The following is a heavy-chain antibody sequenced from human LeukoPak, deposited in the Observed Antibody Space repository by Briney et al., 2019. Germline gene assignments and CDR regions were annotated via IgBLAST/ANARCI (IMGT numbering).Heavy chain of an antibody. CDR1: GGTFISYA. CDR2: IIPLFGTA. D-gene: IGHD3-10*01. CDR3: ARERAGYGSGSYYYY. V-gene: IGHV1-69*01. J-gene: IGHJ4*02. Sequence: SVKVSRKASGGTFISYAISWVRQAPGQGLEWMGGIIPLFGTANYAQKFLGRVTITADESTSTTYMELSSLKSEDTAVYYCARERAGYGSGSYYYYWGQGTLVTVSS.